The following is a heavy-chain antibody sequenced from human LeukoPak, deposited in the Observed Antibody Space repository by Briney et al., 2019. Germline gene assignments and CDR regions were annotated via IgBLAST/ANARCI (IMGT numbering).Heavy chain of an antibody. Sequence: GGSLRLSCAASGFTLSSYSMNWVRQAPGRGLEWVAAISYDGNSQHYGAPVKGRFTISRDNSKNTVYLQINTLRTDDAAIYYCAKPYPTLTTSAVLDNWGQGTLVTVSS. CDR1: GFTLSSYS. J-gene: IGHJ4*02. CDR3: AKPYPTLTTSAVLDN. V-gene: IGHV3-30*18. CDR2: ISYDGNSQ. D-gene: IGHD1-1*01.